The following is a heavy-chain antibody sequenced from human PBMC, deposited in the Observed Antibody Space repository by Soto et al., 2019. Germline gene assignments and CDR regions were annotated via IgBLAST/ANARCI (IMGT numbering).Heavy chain of an antibody. D-gene: IGHD1-1*01. CDR3: AREEAPGGIATPLDF. Sequence: GGSLRLSCVVSGFTVTAYGLHWVRQTPGKGLEWVAVMWYNGRDQYYADSVKGRFTVSRDNSKNTVFLQLNSLRAEDTAVYYCAREEAPGGIATPLDFWGQGTLVTVSS. V-gene: IGHV3-33*01. CDR2: MWYNGRDQ. CDR1: GFTVTAYG. J-gene: IGHJ4*02.